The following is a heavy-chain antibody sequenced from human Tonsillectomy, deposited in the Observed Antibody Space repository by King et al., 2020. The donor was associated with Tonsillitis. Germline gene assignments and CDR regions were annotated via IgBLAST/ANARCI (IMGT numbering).Heavy chain of an antibody. Sequence: QLVQSGAEVKKPGESLKISCKGSGYSFTNYWIGWVRQMPGKGLEWMGIIYPCDSDTRYSPSFQGQVTNSAATSISTAYLQWNSLKTSDTAMYYCARQFGLTGDYWFDPWGQGTLVTVSS. J-gene: IGHJ5*02. CDR1: GYSFTNYW. D-gene: IGHD7-27*01. V-gene: IGHV5-51*01. CDR3: ARQFGLTGDYWFDP. CDR2: IYPCDSDT.